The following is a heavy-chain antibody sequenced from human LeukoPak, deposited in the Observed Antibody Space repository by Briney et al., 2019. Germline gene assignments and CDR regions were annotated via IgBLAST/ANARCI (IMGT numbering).Heavy chain of an antibody. CDR3: ATDSPRVPSDY. CDR2: INPSGGST. D-gene: IGHD1-1*01. CDR1: GYTFTTYY. Sequence: ASVKVSCKASGYTFTTYYIHWVRQAPGQGLEWMGIINPSGGSTNYAQKFQGRVTMTEDTSTDTAYMELSSLRSEDTAVYYCATDSPRVPSDYWGQGTLVTVSS. J-gene: IGHJ4*02. V-gene: IGHV1-46*01.